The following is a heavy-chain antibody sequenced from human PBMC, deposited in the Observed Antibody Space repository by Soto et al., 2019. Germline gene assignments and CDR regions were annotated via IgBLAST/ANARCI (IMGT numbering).Heavy chain of an antibody. CDR2: IYWDDDK. CDR1: GFSLSTSGVG. CDR3: AHRGGGLDSSGWYDY. D-gene: IGHD6-19*01. V-gene: IGHV2-5*02. Sequence: QITLKESGPTLVKPTQTLTLTCTFSGFSLSTSGVGVGWIRQPPGKALEWLALIYWDDDKRYSPSLKSRLTLTKDTSKTQVVLTMTNMDPVDTATYYCAHRGGGLDSSGWYDYWGQGTLVTVSS. J-gene: IGHJ4*02.